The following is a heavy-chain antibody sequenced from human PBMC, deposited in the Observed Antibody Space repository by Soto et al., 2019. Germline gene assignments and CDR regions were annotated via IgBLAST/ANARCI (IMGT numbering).Heavy chain of an antibody. D-gene: IGHD2-21*02. CDR2: MYNTGST. Sequence: PSETLSLTCTVSGGSISGYYWSWIRQPPGKGLEWIWYMYNTGSTVYNPSFKCRVTISVDTSKNQFSLKLNSVTVAYTAVYYCARDLWGYCGTDCYPLDVWGQGTTVT. CDR3: ARDLWGYCGTDCYPLDV. J-gene: IGHJ6*02. CDR1: GGSISGYY. V-gene: IGHV4-59*01.